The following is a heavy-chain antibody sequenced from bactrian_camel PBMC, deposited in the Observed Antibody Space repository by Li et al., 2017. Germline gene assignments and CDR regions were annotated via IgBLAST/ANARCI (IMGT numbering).Heavy chain of an antibody. CDR1: RGTYRWYC. J-gene: IGHJ4*01. CDR3: AADRYGGSWRLGALCVRTGQEHNY. Sequence: HVQLVESGGGSVQSGGSLKLSCATSRGTYRWYCMGWFRQAPGREREAVATVDNAGSSDYTDSVSGRFTISKDNANNTLFLQMNSLKPEDTATYYCAADRYGGSWRLGALCVRTGQEHNYWGQGTQVTVS. V-gene: IGHV3S57*01. D-gene: IGHD6*01. CDR2: VDNAGSS.